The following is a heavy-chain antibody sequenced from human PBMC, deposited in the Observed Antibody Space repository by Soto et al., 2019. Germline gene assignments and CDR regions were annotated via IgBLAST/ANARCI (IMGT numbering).Heavy chain of an antibody. J-gene: IGHJ6*02. CDR3: ARGLERVAYGMDV. CDR2: ISSSGSTI. D-gene: IGHD1-1*01. V-gene: IGHV3-48*03. CDR1: GFTFSGYE. Sequence: GGSLRLSCAASGFTFSGYEMNWVRQAPGKGLEWVSYISSSGSTIYYADSVKGRFTISRDNAKNSLYLQMNSLRAEDTAVYYCARGLERVAYGMDVWGQGTTVTVSS.